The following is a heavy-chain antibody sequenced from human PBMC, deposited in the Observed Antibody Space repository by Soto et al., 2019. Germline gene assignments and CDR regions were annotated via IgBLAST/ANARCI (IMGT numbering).Heavy chain of an antibody. D-gene: IGHD2-15*01. CDR3: ARDVVVVAARLNWFDP. CDR2: IIPIFGTA. CDR1: GGTFSSYA. Sequence: VKVSCKASGGTFSSYAISWVLQAPGQGLEWMGGIIPIFGTANYAQKFQGRVTITADKSTSTAYMELSSLRSEDTAVYYCARDVVVVAARLNWFDPWGQGTLVTVSS. V-gene: IGHV1-69*06. J-gene: IGHJ5*02.